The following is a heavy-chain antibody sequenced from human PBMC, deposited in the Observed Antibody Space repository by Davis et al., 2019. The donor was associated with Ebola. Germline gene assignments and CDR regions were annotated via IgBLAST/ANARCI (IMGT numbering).Heavy chain of an antibody. CDR2: IRSKANSYAT. CDR3: TRHPVYYDSVT. Sequence: GESLKISCAASGFAFSGSAMHWVRQASGKGLEWVGRIRSKANSYATAYAASVKGRFTISRDDSKNTAYLQMNSLKTEDTAVYYCTRHPVYYDSVTWGQGTLVTVSS. V-gene: IGHV3-73*01. J-gene: IGHJ5*02. CDR1: GFAFSGSA. D-gene: IGHD3-22*01.